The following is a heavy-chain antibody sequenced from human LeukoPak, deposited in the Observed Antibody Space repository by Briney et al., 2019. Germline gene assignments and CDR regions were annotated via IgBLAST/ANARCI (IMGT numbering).Heavy chain of an antibody. J-gene: IGHJ4*02. D-gene: IGHD1-26*01. V-gene: IGHV1-18*01. CDR2: NSGYNDNP. Sequence: ASVNVSFKASGYTFTNYGINWVRPAPGQGLEWMGWNSGYNDNPNYAQKLQGSVTMTADTSTSTAYMDLRSLTSDDTAVYYCARDGTTTDDYWGQGTLVTVSS. CDR3: ARDGTTTDDY. CDR1: GYTFTNYG.